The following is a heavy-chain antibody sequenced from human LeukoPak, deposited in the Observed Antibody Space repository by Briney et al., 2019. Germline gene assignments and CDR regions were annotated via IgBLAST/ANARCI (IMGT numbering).Heavy chain of an antibody. CDR1: GYTFTSYG. D-gene: IGHD6-13*01. CDR2: ISAYNGNT. Sequence: ASVKVSCKASGYTFTSYGISWVRQAPGQGLEWMGWISAYNGNTNYAQKLQGRVTMTTDTSTSTAYMELRSLRSDDTAVYYCARDNIGSSSWYDYYYGMDVWGQGTTVTVSS. V-gene: IGHV1-18*01. J-gene: IGHJ6*02. CDR3: ARDNIGSSSWYDYYYGMDV.